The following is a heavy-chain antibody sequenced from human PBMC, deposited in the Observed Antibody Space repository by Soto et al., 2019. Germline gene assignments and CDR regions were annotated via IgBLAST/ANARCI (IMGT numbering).Heavy chain of an antibody. D-gene: IGHD3-22*01. V-gene: IGHV3-21*01. CDR3: ARDLGYYDSSGRRSAFDI. J-gene: IGHJ3*02. CDR1: GFTFSSYS. CDR2: ISSSSSYI. Sequence: PGGSLRLSCAASGFTFSSYSMNWVRQAPGKGLEWVSFISSSSSYIYYADSVKGRFTISRDNAKNSLYLQMNSLIAEDTAVYYCARDLGYYDSSGRRSAFDIWGQGTMVTVSS.